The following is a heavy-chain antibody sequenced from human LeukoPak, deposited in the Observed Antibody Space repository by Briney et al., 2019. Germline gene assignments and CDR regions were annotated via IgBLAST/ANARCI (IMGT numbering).Heavy chain of an antibody. D-gene: IGHD2-15*01. Sequence: ASVKVSCKASGGTFSSYAISWVRQAPGQGLEWMGRIIPILGIANYAQKFQGRVTITADKSTSTAYMELSSLRSEDTAVYYCARDASLYCSGGSCYPIGWGQGTLVTVSS. J-gene: IGHJ4*02. CDR1: GGTFSSYA. V-gene: IGHV1-69*04. CDR3: ARDASLYCSGGSCYPIG. CDR2: IIPILGIA.